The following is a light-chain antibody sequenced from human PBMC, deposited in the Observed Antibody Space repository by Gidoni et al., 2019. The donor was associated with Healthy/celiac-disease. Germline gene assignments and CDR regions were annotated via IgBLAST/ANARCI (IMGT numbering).Light chain of an antibody. J-gene: IGKJ4*01. CDR2: AAS. V-gene: IGKV1-8*01. CDR1: QGISSY. Sequence: AIRITQSPSSLSASTGDRVTITCRASQGISSYLAWYQQKPGKAPKLLIYAASTLQSGVPSRFSGSGSGTDFTLTISCLQSEDFATYYCQQYYSYPRALTFXGXTKVEIK. CDR3: QQYYSYPRALT.